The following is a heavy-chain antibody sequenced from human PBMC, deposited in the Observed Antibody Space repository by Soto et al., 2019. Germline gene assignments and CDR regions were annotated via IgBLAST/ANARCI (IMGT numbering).Heavy chain of an antibody. V-gene: IGHV1-18*01. J-gene: IGHJ6*02. CDR2: ISAYNGNT. D-gene: IGHD2-2*01. CDR1: GYTFTSYG. Sequence: ASVKVSCKASGYTFTSYGISWVRQAPGQGLEWMGWISAYNGNTNYAQKLQGRVTMTTDTSTSTAYMELRSLRSDDTAVYYCARVSVVVPAAIPHYFYGMDVWGQGTTVTVSS. CDR3: ARVSVVVPAAIPHYFYGMDV.